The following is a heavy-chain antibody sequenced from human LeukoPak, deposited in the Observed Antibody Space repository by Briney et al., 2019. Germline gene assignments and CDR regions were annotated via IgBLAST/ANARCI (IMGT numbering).Heavy chain of an antibody. V-gene: IGHV5-51*01. CDR3: ARGRIQYSDY. CDR2: IYPGDSDT. D-gene: IGHD4-11*01. CDR1: GYRFINYW. J-gene: IGHJ4*02. Sequence: GESLKISCKGSGYRFINYWIGWVRQMPGKGLEWVGIIYPGDSDTRYSPSFQGQVTISADKSISTAYLQWSSLKASDTAMYYCARGRIQYSDYWGQGTLVTVSS.